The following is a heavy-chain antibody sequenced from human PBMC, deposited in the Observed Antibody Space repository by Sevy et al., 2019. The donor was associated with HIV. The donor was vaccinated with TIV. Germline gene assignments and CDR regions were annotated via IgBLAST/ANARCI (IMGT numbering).Heavy chain of an antibody. CDR2: ISYAGSNK. J-gene: IGHJ6*02. D-gene: IGHD4-17*01. Sequence: GGSLRLSCAASGFMFSSYSVHWVRQAPGKGLEWVAVISYAGSNKYYADSVKGRFTISRDSSKNTLYLQMNSLRAEDTAVYYCARDVAFTTEYSYGMDVWGQGTTVTVSS. V-gene: IGHV3-30-3*01. CDR1: GFMFSSYS. CDR3: ARDVAFTTEYSYGMDV.